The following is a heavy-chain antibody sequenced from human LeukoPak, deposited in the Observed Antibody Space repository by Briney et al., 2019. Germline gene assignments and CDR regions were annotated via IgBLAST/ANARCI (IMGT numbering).Heavy chain of an antibody. J-gene: IGHJ4*02. D-gene: IGHD6-13*01. CDR2: IYYSGST. CDR3: ARPMYSSSWPFFDY. CDR1: GGSISSGGYS. Sequence: PSETLSLTCAVSGGSISSGGYSWSWIRQPPGKGLEWIGYIYYSGSTYYNPSLKSRVTISVDTSKNQFSLKLSSVTAADTAVYYCARPMYSSSWPFFDYWGQGTLVTVSS. V-gene: IGHV4-30-4*07.